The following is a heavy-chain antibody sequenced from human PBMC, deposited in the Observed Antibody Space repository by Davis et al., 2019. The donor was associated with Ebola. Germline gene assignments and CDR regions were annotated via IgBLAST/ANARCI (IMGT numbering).Heavy chain of an antibody. J-gene: IGHJ3*01. CDR3: ARARVQGLPDTFDL. CDR2: IYPDDSDT. CDR1: GYNFNKFW. Sequence: PGGSLRLSCKGSGYNFNKFWIGWVRQMPGKGLEWMGIIYPDDSDTRYSPSFQGQVTISADKSITTAYLPWSSLKASDTAMYYWARARVQGLPDTFDLWGQGTMVTVSS. D-gene: IGHD3-10*01. V-gene: IGHV5-51*01.